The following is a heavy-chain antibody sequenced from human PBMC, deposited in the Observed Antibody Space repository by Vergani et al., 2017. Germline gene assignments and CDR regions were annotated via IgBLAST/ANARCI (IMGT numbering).Heavy chain of an antibody. CDR2: INPSGGST. CDR1: GYTIRNYH. V-gene: IGHV1-46*03. CDR3: GRGGGTGILNY. J-gene: IGHJ4*02. D-gene: IGHD3-10*01. Sequence: QVQLVQSGAEVKKPGASVKVSCKASGYTIRNYHIHWVRPAPAQGLEWMGIINPSGGSTSYVQKFQGRVTMTRDTSTSTVYMELSSLRSEDTAIYVCGRGGGTGILNYWGQGTQVTVSS.